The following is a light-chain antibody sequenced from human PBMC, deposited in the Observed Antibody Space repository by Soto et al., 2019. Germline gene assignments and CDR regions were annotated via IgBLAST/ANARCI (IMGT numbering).Light chain of an antibody. V-gene: IGKV3-20*01. CDR1: QSVSSSF. Sequence: EIVLTQSPGTLSLSPGERATLPCRASQSVSSSFLAWYQQKVGQAPRLLIYGASSRATGIPDRFSGSGSGTDFTLTISRLEPEDFAVYYCQQYGSSPRTFGQGTRLEIK. J-gene: IGKJ5*01. CDR2: GAS. CDR3: QQYGSSPRT.